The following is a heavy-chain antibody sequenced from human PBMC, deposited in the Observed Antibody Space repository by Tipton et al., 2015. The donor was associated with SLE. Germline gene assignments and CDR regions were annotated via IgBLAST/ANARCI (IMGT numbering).Heavy chain of an antibody. CDR3: ARKVVVPGAIRDYFGMDV. Sequence: SLRLSCAASGFTFSRYWMHWVRQAPGKGLVWVSHINGDGSSTSYADSVKGRFTISRDNAKNTLYLQMNSLRVEDTAVYYCARKVVVPGAIRDYFGMDVWGQGTTVTVS. V-gene: IGHV3-74*01. CDR1: GFTFSRYW. J-gene: IGHJ6*02. D-gene: IGHD2-2*01. CDR2: INGDGSST.